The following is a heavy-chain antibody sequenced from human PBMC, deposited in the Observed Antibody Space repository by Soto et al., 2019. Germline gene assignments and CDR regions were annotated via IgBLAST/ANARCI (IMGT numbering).Heavy chain of an antibody. CDR3: ARLGGYYQAFNI. V-gene: IGHV4-59*08. D-gene: IGHD3-22*01. CDR1: DSPISNYY. CDR2: IYYTGTT. J-gene: IGHJ4*01. Sequence: QVQLQESGPGLVKPSETLSHTCTVSDSPISNYYWGWFLQPPGLGLEGVGYIYYTGTTTYNPSLRSRVAISLDASKSQFSLNLRSVTAADTAVYYCARLGGYYQAFNIWGPGALVTVSS.